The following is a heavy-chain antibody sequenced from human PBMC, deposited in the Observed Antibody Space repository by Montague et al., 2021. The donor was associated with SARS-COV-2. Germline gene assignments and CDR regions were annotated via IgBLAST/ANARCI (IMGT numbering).Heavy chain of an antibody. J-gene: IGHJ5*02. CDR1: GGSISSYY. Sequence: SETLSLTCTVSGGSISSYYWSWIRQPPGKGLEWIGYIYYSGSTNYNPSLKSRVTISVDTSKNQFSLKLSSVTAADTAVYYCARLEAGDCSGSSCYSSWFDPWGQGTLVTVSS. CDR3: ARLEAGDCSGSSCYSSWFDP. V-gene: IGHV4-59*08. CDR2: IYYSGST. D-gene: IGHD2-15*01.